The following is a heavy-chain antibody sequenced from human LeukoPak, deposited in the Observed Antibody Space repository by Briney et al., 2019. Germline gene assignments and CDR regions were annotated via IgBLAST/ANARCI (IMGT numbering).Heavy chain of an antibody. CDR1: GFTFSNFE. CDR3: ARDIYAGSFDY. Sequence: PGGSLRLSCAASGFTFSNFEMNWVRQAPGKGLEWVSYISRSGSTIYYADSMKGRFAISRDNAKNSLYLQMNSLRAEDTAVYYCARDIYAGSFDYWGQGTLVTVSS. J-gene: IGHJ4*02. CDR2: ISRSGSTI. V-gene: IGHV3-48*03. D-gene: IGHD4-23*01.